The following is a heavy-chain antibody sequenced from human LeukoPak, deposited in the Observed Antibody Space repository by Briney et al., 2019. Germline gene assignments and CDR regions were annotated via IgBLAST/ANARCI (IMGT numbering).Heavy chain of an antibody. CDR2: TYQRSKWYN. Sequence: SQTLSLTCAISGDSVSINSAAWNWIRQSPSRGLEWLERTYQRSKWYNDYAVSVKSRITINPAISKNQFSLQLNSMTPEDTAVYYCARSPSPYSSGWYFDYWGQGTLVTVSS. CDR1: GDSVSINSAA. D-gene: IGHD6-19*01. V-gene: IGHV6-1*01. J-gene: IGHJ4*02. CDR3: ARSPSPYSSGWYFDY.